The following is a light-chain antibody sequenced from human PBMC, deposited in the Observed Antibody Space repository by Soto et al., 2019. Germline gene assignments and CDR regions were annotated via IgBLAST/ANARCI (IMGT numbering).Light chain of an antibody. CDR3: QKYYSAVFT. J-gene: IGKJ3*01. Sequence: DIQMTQSPSSLSASIGDSVTITCRASQDIYNYLAWYQQRPGQIPTLLIYHASTLQSGVPSRFSGSGSGTDFTLTISSLQPEDVAIYSCQKYYSAVFTFGPGTKVDIK. V-gene: IGKV1-27*01. CDR1: QDIYNY. CDR2: HAS.